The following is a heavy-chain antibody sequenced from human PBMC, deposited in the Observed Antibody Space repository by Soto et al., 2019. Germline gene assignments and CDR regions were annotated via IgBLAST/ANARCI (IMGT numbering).Heavy chain of an antibody. D-gene: IGHD2-15*01. CDR2: IYYSGST. CDR1: GDSMTSYY. Sequence: KTSETLSLTCTVSGDSMTSYYWNWIRQSPGKGLEWMGYIYYSGSTNYNPSLKSRVTISVGTSKSQFSLKLSSVTAADTAVYYCARKLRGGLLYGLDVWGQGTTVTVSS. J-gene: IGHJ6*02. CDR3: ARKLRGGLLYGLDV. V-gene: IGHV4-59*01.